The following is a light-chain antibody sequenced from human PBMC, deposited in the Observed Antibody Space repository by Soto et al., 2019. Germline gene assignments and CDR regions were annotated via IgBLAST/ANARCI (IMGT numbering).Light chain of an antibody. J-gene: IGLJ1*01. CDR2: DVT. Sequence: QSVLTQPASVSGSPGQSITISCTGSFSDVGPHDYVSWYQQHPGKAPKLVIYDVTNRPSGVSSRFSGSKSGNTASLTISGLQAEDQADPYCCSYTTRSTYVFGTGTKVTVL. CDR1: FSDVGPHDY. V-gene: IGLV2-14*03. CDR3: CSYTTRSTYV.